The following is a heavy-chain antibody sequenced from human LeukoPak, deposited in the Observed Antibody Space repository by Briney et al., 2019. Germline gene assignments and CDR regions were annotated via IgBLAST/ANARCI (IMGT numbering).Heavy chain of an antibody. CDR1: RFSINNYA. CDR2: IWSSGDHT. D-gene: IGHD2-8*01. V-gene: IGHV3-23*01. CDR3: AKDPNGDYIGAFDV. J-gene: IGHJ3*01. Sequence: GESLKISWTTSRFSINNYAMTWVRRAPGKGLEWVSSIWSSGDHTKYADSVRGRVTVSRDKTKNTLYLQMNDLRVDDTAVYYCAKDPNGDYIGAFDVWGQGIMVTVSS.